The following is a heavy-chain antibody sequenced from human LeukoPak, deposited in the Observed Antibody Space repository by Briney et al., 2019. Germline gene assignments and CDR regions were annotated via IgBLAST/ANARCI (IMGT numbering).Heavy chain of an antibody. V-gene: IGHV3-23*01. CDR1: GFTFSSYA. J-gene: IGHJ4*02. Sequence: GRSLRLSCAASGFTFSSYAMSWVRQAPGKGLEWVSGISGSGGSTHYADSVKGRFTISRDNSKNTLYLQMNSLRAEDTAVYHCAKSRGYGDYDAMDYWGQGTLVTVSS. D-gene: IGHD4-17*01. CDR2: ISGSGGST. CDR3: AKSRGYGDYDAMDY.